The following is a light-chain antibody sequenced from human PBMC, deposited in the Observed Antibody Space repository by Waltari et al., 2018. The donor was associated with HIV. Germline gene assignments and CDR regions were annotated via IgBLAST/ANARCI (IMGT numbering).Light chain of an antibody. J-gene: IGLJ2*01. CDR3: QVRVSNTVV. Sequence: SYELTQPLSVSVARGQTATITCGGNNIGRQNVCWYQQKPGRAPVLIIYRDNTRPSGIPERFSGSNSGNTATLTIRRAQAGDEADYYCQVRVSNTVVFGGGTNLTVL. CDR2: RDN. V-gene: IGLV3-9*01. CDR1: NIGRQN.